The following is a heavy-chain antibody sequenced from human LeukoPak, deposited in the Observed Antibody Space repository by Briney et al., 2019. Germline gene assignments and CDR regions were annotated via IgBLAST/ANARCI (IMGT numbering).Heavy chain of an antibody. CDR3: ARGTRWLSPDF. V-gene: IGHV4-59*01. CDR2: IYYSGST. Sequence: SETLSLACTVSGGSFGSYYWSWIRQPPGKGLEWIGYIYYSGSTNYNPSLKSRVTISVDTSKNQFSLKLSSVTAADTAVYYCARGTRWLSPDFWGQGTLVTVSS. D-gene: IGHD5-12*01. CDR1: GGSFGSYY. J-gene: IGHJ4*02.